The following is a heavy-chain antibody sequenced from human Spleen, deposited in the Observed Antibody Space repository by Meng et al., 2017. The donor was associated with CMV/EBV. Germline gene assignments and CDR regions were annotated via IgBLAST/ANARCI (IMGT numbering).Heavy chain of an antibody. J-gene: IGHJ5*02. CDR1: YTFTDYY. V-gene: IGHV1-2*02. Sequence: YTFTDYYMHWVRQAPGQGLEWMGWINPNSGGTKYAQKFQGRVTMTRDTSISTAYMELSRLRSDDTAVYYCARDSIAAGRRRGNWFDPWGQGTLVTVSS. CDR3: ARDSIAAGRRRGNWFDP. CDR2: INPNSGGT. D-gene: IGHD6-13*01.